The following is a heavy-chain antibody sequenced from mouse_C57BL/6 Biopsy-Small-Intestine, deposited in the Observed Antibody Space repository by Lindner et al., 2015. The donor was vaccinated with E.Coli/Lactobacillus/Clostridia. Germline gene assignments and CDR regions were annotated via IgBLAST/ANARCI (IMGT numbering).Heavy chain of an antibody. Sequence: SVKVSCKASGYSFTTYGVGWVRQAPGQGLEWMGWISIYNLKTNYAQKFQDRVTLTTDTSTNTAYMELRSLRSDDTGVYYCARRIHSSSLAGYYHYMDVWGRGTTVTVSS. V-gene: IGHV1-7*01. D-gene: IGHD2-3*01. CDR3: ARRIHSSSLAGYYHYMDV. CDR1: GYSFTTYG. J-gene: IGHJ1*03. CDR2: ISIYNLKT.